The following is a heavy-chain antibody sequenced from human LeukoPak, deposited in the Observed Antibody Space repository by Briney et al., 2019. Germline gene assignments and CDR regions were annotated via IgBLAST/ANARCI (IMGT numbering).Heavy chain of an antibody. V-gene: IGHV3-66*01. J-gene: IGHJ6*03. Sequence: GGSLRLSCAASGFSVDGNYMTWVRQAPGKGLEWVSVIYSGGSTYYADSVKGRFTISRDNSKNTLYLQMNSLRAEDTAVYYCAAGSFGYDSSGYYHTPYYYYYMDVWGKGTTVTISS. CDR1: GFSVDGNY. D-gene: IGHD3-22*01. CDR3: AAGSFGYDSSGYYHTPYYYYYMDV. CDR2: IYSGGST.